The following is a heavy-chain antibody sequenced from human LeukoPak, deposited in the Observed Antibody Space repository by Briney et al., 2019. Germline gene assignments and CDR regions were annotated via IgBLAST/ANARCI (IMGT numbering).Heavy chain of an antibody. CDR1: GGSISSYY. Sequence: PSETLSLTCTVSGGSISSYYWSWIRQPAGKGLEWIGRIYTSGSTNYNPSLKSRVTISVDTSKNQFSPKLSSVTAADTAVYYCASTQSYYYDSSGYYYFDYWGQGTLVTVSS. CDR3: ASTQSYYYDSSGYYYFDY. D-gene: IGHD3-22*01. V-gene: IGHV4-4*07. J-gene: IGHJ4*02. CDR2: IYTSGST.